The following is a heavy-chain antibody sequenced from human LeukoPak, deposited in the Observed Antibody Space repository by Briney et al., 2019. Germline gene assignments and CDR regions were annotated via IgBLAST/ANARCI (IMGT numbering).Heavy chain of an antibody. V-gene: IGHV4-39*01. CDR1: GGSISNSNYF. J-gene: IGHJ6*03. D-gene: IGHD2-15*01. Sequence: PSETLSLTCTVSGGSISNSNYFSGLIRQPPGKGLEWIGSIYHSGSTYYNPSLKSRVTISVDTSKNQFSLKLTSVTAADTTMYYCARHGYCSGGSCYSAYYYYLDVWGKGTTVTVSS. CDR2: IYHSGST. CDR3: ARHGYCSGGSCYSAYYYYLDV.